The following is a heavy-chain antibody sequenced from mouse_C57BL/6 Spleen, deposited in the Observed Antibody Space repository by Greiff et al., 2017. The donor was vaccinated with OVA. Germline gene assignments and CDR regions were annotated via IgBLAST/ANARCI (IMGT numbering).Heavy chain of an antibody. V-gene: IGHV5-16*01. D-gene: IGHD1-1*01. Sequence: EVQLVESEGGLVQPGSSMKLSCTASGFTFSDYYMAWVRQVPEKGLEWVANINYDGSSTYYLDSLKSRFIISRDNAKNILYLQMSSLKSEDTATYYCARGDYYGSSLWFAYWGQGTLVTVSA. CDR1: GFTFSDYY. CDR3: ARGDYYGSSLWFAY. CDR2: INYDGSST. J-gene: IGHJ3*01.